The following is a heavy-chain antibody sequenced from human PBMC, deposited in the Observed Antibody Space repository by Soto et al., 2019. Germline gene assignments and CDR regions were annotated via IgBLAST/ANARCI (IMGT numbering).Heavy chain of an antibody. V-gene: IGHV3-23*01. CDR3: AKRGGAAGTNFQGDY. J-gene: IGHJ4*02. Sequence: EVQLLESGGGLVQPGGSLRLSCAASGFTFSSYAMSWVRQAPGKGLEWVSAISGSGGSTYYADSVKGRFTIARDNSKNTLYLQMNGLRAEDTAVYYCAKRGGAAGTNFQGDYWGQGTLVTVSS. D-gene: IGHD6-13*01. CDR2: ISGSGGST. CDR1: GFTFSSYA.